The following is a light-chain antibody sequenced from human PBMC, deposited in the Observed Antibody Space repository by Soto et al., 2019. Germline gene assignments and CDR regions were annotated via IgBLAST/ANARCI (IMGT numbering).Light chain of an antibody. CDR2: DAS. J-gene: IGKJ3*01. V-gene: IGKV3-11*01. CDR3: QQRTNWPRVFT. CDR1: QSISSY. Sequence: EIVLTQSPATLSLSPGERATLSCRASQSISSYLAWYQQKPGQATRLLIYDASNRATGIPARFSGSGSGTDFTLTISSLEPEDFAVYYCQQRTNWPRVFTFGPGTKVDIK.